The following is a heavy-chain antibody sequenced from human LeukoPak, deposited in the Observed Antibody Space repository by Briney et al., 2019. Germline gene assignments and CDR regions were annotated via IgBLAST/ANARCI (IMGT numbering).Heavy chain of an antibody. J-gene: IGHJ4*02. Sequence: PSETLSLTCTVPADSISSSSHHWGWIRQSPGKGLEWIGSIYYGRTTYYNPSLNSRVTISVVTSKNQFSLQLHSVTAADTAVYYCVRHDGRGGATMGALDSWGQGSLVTVSS. CDR3: VRHDGRGGATMGALDS. CDR2: IYYGRTT. V-gene: IGHV4-39*01. D-gene: IGHD5-12*01. CDR1: ADSISSSSHH.